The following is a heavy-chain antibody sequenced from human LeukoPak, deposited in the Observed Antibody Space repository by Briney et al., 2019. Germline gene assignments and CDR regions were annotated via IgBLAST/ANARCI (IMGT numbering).Heavy chain of an antibody. J-gene: IGHJ5*02. Sequence: SETLSLTCVVSGGSFSGYYWSWIRQPPGKGLEWIGYIYYSGSTNYNPSLKSRVTISVDTSKNQFSLKLSSVTAADTAVYYCAREPPGIAAAGRGGWFGPWGQGTLVTVSS. CDR2: IYYSGST. CDR1: GGSFSGYY. V-gene: IGHV4-59*01. D-gene: IGHD6-13*01. CDR3: AREPPGIAAAGRGGWFGP.